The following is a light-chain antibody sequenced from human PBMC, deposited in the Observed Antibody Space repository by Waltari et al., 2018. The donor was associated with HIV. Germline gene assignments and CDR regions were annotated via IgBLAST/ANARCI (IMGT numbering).Light chain of an antibody. CDR2: EVS. J-gene: IGLJ1*01. CDR3: FSYVGESNYV. V-gene: IGLV2-23*02. Sequence: QSALTQPASVSGSPGQSILISCTGTSSDVGSYNLVSRYQQHPGKAPKPLMYEVSKRPSGSANRFSGSKSGNTASLTISGLQADDEADYYCFSYVGESNYVFGTGTKVTVL. CDR1: SSDVGSYNL.